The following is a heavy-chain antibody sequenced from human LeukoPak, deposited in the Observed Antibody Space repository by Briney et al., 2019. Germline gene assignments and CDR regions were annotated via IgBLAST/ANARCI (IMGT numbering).Heavy chain of an antibody. CDR2: ISYDGSNK. J-gene: IGHJ5*02. CDR3: ARDRDYGGNHPGFDP. Sequence: GRSLRLSCAASGFTFSRYAMHWVRQAPGKGLEWVAVISYDGSNKYYADSVKGRFTISRENSKNTLYLQMNSLRAEDTAVSYCARDRDYGGNHPGFDPWGQGTLVTVSS. D-gene: IGHD4-23*01. V-gene: IGHV3-30-3*01. CDR1: GFTFSRYA.